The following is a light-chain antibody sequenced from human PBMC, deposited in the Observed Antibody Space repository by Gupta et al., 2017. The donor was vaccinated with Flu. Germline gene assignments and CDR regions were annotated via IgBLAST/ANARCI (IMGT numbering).Light chain of an antibody. Sequence: QSVLTQPPSASGTPAQRVTISCSGSSSNIGTNTVNWCQQLPGTAPKLLIYSDNQRPSGVPDRFSASKSGTSASLAISGLQSEDEADYYCATWDDSLNGYVFGTGTKVTVL. CDR2: SDN. J-gene: IGLJ1*01. CDR1: SSNIGTNT. V-gene: IGLV1-44*01. CDR3: ATWDDSLNGYV.